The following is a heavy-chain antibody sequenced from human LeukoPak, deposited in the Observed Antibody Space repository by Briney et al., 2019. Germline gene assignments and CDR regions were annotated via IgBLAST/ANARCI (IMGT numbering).Heavy chain of an antibody. D-gene: IGHD3-10*01. CDR2: ISSSSSYI. CDR3: VKRGSGSYPFDP. V-gene: IGHV3-21*04. J-gene: IGHJ5*02. Sequence: NPGGSLRLSCAASGFTFSSYSMNWVRQAPGKGLELVSSISSSSSYIYYADSVKGRFTISRDNAKNSLYLQMNSPRAEDTAVYYCVKRGSGSYPFDPWGQGTLVTVSS. CDR1: GFTFSSYS.